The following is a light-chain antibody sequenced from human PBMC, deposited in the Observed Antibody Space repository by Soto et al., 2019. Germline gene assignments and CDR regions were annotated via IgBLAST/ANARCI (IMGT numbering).Light chain of an antibody. CDR3: QQYGSSPQVYT. Sequence: EIVLTQSPGTLSLSPGERATLSCRASQSVSSSYLAWYQQKPGQAPRLLIYGASSGATGIPDRFSGSGSGTDFTLTISRLEPEDFAVYYCQQYGSSPQVYTFGQGTKLEIK. V-gene: IGKV3-20*01. J-gene: IGKJ2*01. CDR2: GAS. CDR1: QSVSSSY.